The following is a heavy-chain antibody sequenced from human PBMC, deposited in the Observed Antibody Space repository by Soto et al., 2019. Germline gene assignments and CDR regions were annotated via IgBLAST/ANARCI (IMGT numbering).Heavy chain of an antibody. CDR2: IIPIFGTA. CDR3: ASSRFYEYYFDY. V-gene: IGHV1-69*01. CDR1: GGTFSSYA. Sequence: QVQLVQSGAEVKKPGSSVKVSCKASGGTFSSYAISWVRQAPGQGLEWMGGIIPIFGTANYAQKFQGRDTITADETTSTADMELSSLTCEDTAVSYWASSRFYEYYFDYWGQGTLVTVSS. D-gene: IGHD5-12*01. J-gene: IGHJ4*02.